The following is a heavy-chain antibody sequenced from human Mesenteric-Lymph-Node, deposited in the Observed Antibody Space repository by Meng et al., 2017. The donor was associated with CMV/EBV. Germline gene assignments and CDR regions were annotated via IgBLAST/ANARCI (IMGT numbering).Heavy chain of an antibody. V-gene: IGHV3-30*02. Sequence: GGSLRPSCAASGFTFSTYDMHWVRQAPGKGLEWVAFIYYDGSNKYYVDSVKGRFTISRDNSKHTLYLQMNSLRVEDTAVYYCAKNDFSMMAVWGQGTLVTVSS. D-gene: IGHD3/OR15-3a*01. J-gene: IGHJ4*02. CDR2: IYYDGSNK. CDR3: AKNDFSMMAV. CDR1: GFTFSTYD.